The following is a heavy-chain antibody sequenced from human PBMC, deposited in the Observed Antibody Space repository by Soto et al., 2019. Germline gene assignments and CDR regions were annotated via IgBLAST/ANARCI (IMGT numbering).Heavy chain of an antibody. Sequence: SETLSLTCTVSGGSISSSSYYWGWIRQPPGKGLEWIGSIYYSGSTYYNPSLKSRVTISVDTSKNQFSLKLSSVTAADTAVYYCANDCISISCQDYYGMDVWGQGTTVTVSS. CDR1: GGSISSSSYY. J-gene: IGHJ6*02. V-gene: IGHV4-39*01. CDR3: ANDCISISCQDYYGMDV. CDR2: IYYSGST. D-gene: IGHD2-2*01.